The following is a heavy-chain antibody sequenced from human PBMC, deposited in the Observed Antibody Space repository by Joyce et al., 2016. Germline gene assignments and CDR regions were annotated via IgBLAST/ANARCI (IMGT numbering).Heavy chain of an antibody. CDR1: GYTFTGFY. Sequence: VHLVQSGAEVKEPGASVKVSCKASGYTFTGFYVHWVRQAPGQGLEWMGMIKTMSGGTTYAQKFQGRVTLTRDTAANTHYIELTSLTSDDTAVFYCARDLTGSGWYYFDHWGQGTLVTVSS. D-gene: IGHD6-19*01. CDR2: IKTMSGGT. CDR3: ARDLTGSGWYYFDH. V-gene: IGHV1-46*01. J-gene: IGHJ4*02.